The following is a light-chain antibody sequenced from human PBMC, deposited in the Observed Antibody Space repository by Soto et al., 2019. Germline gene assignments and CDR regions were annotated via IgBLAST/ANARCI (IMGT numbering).Light chain of an antibody. CDR2: AAS. CDR1: QGISRY. V-gene: IGKV1-8*01. Sequence: AIRMTQSPSSLSASTGDRVTNTCRASQGISRYLAWYHQKPGKAPKLLIYAASTLQSGVPSRFSGSGSGTDFTLTISCLQSEDFATYYCQQYYSYPQTFGQGTKVDIK. J-gene: IGKJ1*01. CDR3: QQYYSYPQT.